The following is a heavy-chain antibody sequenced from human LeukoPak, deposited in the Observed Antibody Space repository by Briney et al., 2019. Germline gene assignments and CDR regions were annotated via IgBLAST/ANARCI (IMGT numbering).Heavy chain of an antibody. Sequence: ASVKVSCKASGYTFTGYHMHWVRQAPGQGLEWMGRINPNSGGTNYAQKFQGRVTMTRDTSISTAYMELSRLRSDDTAVYYCAREDIVVVVVATRGTNWFDPWGQGTLVTVSS. CDR1: GYTFTGYH. CDR3: AREDIVVVVVATRGTNWFDP. J-gene: IGHJ5*02. D-gene: IGHD2-15*01. V-gene: IGHV1-2*06. CDR2: INPNSGGT.